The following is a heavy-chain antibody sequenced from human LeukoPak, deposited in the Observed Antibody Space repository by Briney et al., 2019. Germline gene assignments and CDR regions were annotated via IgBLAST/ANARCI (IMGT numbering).Heavy chain of an antibody. CDR1: GGSFSGYY. CDR3: ARVGAVGGVFRAFDI. D-gene: IGHD3-16*01. V-gene: IGHV3-66*01. Sequence: PSETLSLTCAVYGGSFSGYYWSWIRQPPGKGLEWVSGFYGGGSTDYADSVKGRFTISRDNSKNTLYLQMNSLRAEDTAVYYCARVGAVGGVFRAFDIWGQGTMVTVSS. CDR2: FYGGGST. J-gene: IGHJ3*02.